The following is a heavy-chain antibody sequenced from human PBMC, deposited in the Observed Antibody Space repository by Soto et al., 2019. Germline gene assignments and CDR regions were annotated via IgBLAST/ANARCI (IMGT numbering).Heavy chain of an antibody. D-gene: IGHD3-3*01. J-gene: IGHJ4*02. CDR2: ISWNSGSI. CDR1: GFTFDDYA. Sequence: GGSLRLSCAASGFTFDDYAMHWVRQAPGKGLEWVSGISWNSGSIGYADSVKGRFTISRDNAKNSLYLQMNSLRAEDTALYYCAKDIGVADSQFDYWGQGTLVTVSS. CDR3: AKDIGVADSQFDY. V-gene: IGHV3-9*01.